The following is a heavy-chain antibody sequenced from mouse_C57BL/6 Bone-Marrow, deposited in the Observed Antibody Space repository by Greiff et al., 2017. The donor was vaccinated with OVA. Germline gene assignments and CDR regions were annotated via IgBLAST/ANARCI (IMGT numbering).Heavy chain of an antibody. CDR3: ARPYYYGSSYLYYFDY. CDR1: GYTFTSYG. V-gene: IGHV1-81*01. D-gene: IGHD1-1*01. CDR2: IYPRSGNT. Sequence: VMLVESGAELARPGASVKLSCKASGYTFTSYGISWVKQRTGQGLEWIGEIYPRSGNTYYNEKFKGKATLTADKSSSTAYMELRSLTSEDSAVYFCARPYYYGSSYLYYFDYWGQGTTLTVSS. J-gene: IGHJ2*01.